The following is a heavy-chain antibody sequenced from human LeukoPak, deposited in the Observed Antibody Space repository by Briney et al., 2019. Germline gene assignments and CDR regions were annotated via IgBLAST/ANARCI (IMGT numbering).Heavy chain of an antibody. D-gene: IGHD3-10*01. J-gene: IGHJ4*02. V-gene: IGHV3-30*04. CDR2: ISYDGSNK. CDR1: GFTFSSYA. CDR3: AKRGPIYSASPGNYFDY. Sequence: GRSLRLSCAASGFTFSSYAMHWVRQAPGKGLEWVAVISYDGSNKYYADSVKGRFTISRDNSKNTLYLQMNSLRAEDTAIYYCAKRGPIYSASPGNYFDYWGQGTLVTVSS.